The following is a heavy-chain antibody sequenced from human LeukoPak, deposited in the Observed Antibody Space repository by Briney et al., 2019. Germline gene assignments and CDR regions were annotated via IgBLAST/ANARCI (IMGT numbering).Heavy chain of an antibody. CDR3: AREGPIVVVPAASAAAAFDI. J-gene: IGHJ3*02. D-gene: IGHD2-2*01. V-gene: IGHV1-46*03. CDR2: INPSGGST. Sequence: ASVKVSCKASGYTFTSYYMHWVRQAPGQGLEWMGIINPSGGSTSYAQKFQGRVTMTRDTSTSTVHMELSSLRSEDTAVYYCAREGPIVVVPAASAAAAFDIWGQGTMVTVSS. CDR1: GYTFTSYY.